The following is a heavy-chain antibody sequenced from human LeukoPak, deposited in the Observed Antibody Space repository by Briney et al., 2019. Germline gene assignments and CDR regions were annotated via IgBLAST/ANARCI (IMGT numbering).Heavy chain of an antibody. CDR2: IYYTGST. V-gene: IGHV4-59*08. CDR1: GGSISSYY. J-gene: IGHJ5*02. Sequence: PSETLSLTCIVSGGSISSYYWSWIRQPPGKGLEWIGYIYYTGSTNYNPSLKSRVTISVDTSKNQFSLKLSSVTAADTAVYYCARAVIAARSWFDPWGQGTLVTVSS. D-gene: IGHD6-6*01. CDR3: ARAVIAARSWFDP.